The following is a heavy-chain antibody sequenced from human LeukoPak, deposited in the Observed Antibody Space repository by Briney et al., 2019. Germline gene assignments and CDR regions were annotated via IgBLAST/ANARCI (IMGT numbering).Heavy chain of an antibody. CDR3: GRAGADSSGYYTIDY. J-gene: IGHJ4*02. V-gene: IGHV4-59*08. Sequence: SETLSLTCTVSGGSISSYYWSWIRQPPGKGLEWIGYISYSGSTYYNPSLKSRVSISVDTSKNQFSLRLSSVTAADTAVYYCGRAGADSSGYYTIDYWGQGTLVTVSS. D-gene: IGHD3-22*01. CDR1: GGSISSYY. CDR2: ISYSGST.